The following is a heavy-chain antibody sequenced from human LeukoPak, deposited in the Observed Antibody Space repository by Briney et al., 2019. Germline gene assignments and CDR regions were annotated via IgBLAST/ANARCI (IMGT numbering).Heavy chain of an antibody. CDR2: IWYDGSKK. Sequence: QPGGSLRLSCAASGFIFSSYGMHWVRQAPGKGLEWVALIWYDGSKKDYADSVEGRFTISRDNSKNTLNLQMNRLRAEDTAVYYCATMTTVTMDDAFDMWGQGAMVTVSS. V-gene: IGHV3-33*01. J-gene: IGHJ3*02. CDR1: GFIFSSYG. D-gene: IGHD4-17*01. CDR3: ATMTTVTMDDAFDM.